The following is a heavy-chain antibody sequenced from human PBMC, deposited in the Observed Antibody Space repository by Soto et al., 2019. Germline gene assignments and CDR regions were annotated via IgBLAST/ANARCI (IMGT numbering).Heavy chain of an antibody. J-gene: IGHJ6*03. Sequence: EVQLLESGGGLVQPGGSLRLSCAASGFTFSSYAMSWVRQAPGKGLEWVSAISGSGGSTYYADSVKGRFTISRDNSKNTLYLQMNSLRAEDTAVYYCAKREYQLLGFYYYYYKDVWGKGTTVTVSS. CDR3: AKREYQLLGFYYYYYKDV. CDR1: GFTFSSYA. D-gene: IGHD2-2*01. CDR2: ISGSGGST. V-gene: IGHV3-23*01.